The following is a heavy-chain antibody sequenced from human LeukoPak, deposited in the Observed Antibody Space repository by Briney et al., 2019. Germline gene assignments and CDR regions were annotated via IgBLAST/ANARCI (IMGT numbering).Heavy chain of an antibody. CDR2: IYSGGST. J-gene: IGHJ3*02. CDR3: ATHSPRGGYYDSSGYFGLGAFDI. D-gene: IGHD3-22*01. Sequence: GGSLRLSCAASGFAVSSNYMSWVRQAPGKGLEWVSVIYSGGSTYYADSVKGRFTISRDNSKNTLYLQMNSLRAEDTAVYYCATHSPRGGYYDSSGYFGLGAFDIWGQGTMVTVSS. CDR1: GFAVSSNY. V-gene: IGHV3-66*01.